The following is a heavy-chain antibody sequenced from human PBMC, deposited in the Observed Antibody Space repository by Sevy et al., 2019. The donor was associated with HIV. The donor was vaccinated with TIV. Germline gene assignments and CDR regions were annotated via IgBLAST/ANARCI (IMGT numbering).Heavy chain of an antibody. CDR2: ISSNGGST. CDR3: VKGPAVVRGVVFDY. J-gene: IGHJ4*02. V-gene: IGHV3-64D*06. Sequence: GGSLRLSCSASGFTFSSYAMHWVRQAPGKGLEYVSAISSNGGSTYYADSVKGRFTISRDNSKNTLYLQMSSLRAEDSAVYYCVKGPAVVRGVVFDYWGQGTLVTVSS. D-gene: IGHD3-10*01. CDR1: GFTFSSYA.